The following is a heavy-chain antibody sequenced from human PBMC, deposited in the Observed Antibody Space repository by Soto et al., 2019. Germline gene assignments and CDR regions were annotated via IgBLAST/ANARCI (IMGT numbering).Heavy chain of an antibody. CDR2: IYYRGST. D-gene: IGHD3-9*01. CDR3: ARLEGLATISYYFDF. Sequence: SETLSLTCTVSGGSISSYYWSWIRQPPGKGLEWIGSIYYRGSTYYNPSLQTRVTISLDTSKSQFSLKLNTVTAADSAVYFCARLEGLATISYYFDFWGQGALVTVSS. J-gene: IGHJ4*02. V-gene: IGHV4-59*08. CDR1: GGSISSYY.